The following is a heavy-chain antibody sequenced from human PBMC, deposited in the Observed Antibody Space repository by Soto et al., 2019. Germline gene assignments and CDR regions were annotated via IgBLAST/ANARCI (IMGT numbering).Heavy chain of an antibody. D-gene: IGHD4-17*01. CDR2: IYHSGST. J-gene: IGHJ2*01. CDR3: ARDGDDYGDSWYFDL. Sequence: QLQLQESGSGLVKPSQTLSLTCAVSGGSISSGGYSCSWIRQPPGKGLEWIGYIYHSGSTYYNPSLKSRVTISVDRSKNQFSLKLSSVTAADTAVYYCARDGDDYGDSWYFDLWGRGTLVTVSS. V-gene: IGHV4-30-2*01. CDR1: GGSISSGGYS.